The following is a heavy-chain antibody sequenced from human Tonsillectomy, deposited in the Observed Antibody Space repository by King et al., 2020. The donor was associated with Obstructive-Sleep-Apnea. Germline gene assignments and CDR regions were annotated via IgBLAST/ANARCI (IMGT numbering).Heavy chain of an antibody. V-gene: IGHV4-39*07. CDR1: VGSISSSSYY. CDR3: ARVSSSWPPKFAP. CDR2: IYYSGTT. D-gene: IGHD6-13*01. Sequence: QLQLQESGPGLVKPSETLSLTCTVSVGSISSSSYYWGWIRQPPGKGLEWIGSIYYSGTTYYNPSLKSRVTLSVDTSKNQFSLKLSSVTAADTAVYYCARVSSSWPPKFAPWGQGTLVTVSS. J-gene: IGHJ5*02.